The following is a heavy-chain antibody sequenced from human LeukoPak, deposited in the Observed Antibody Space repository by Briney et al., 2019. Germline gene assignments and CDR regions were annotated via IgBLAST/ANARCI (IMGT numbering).Heavy chain of an antibody. J-gene: IGHJ6*03. CDR3: AMEQRGGLSGRWGGLFASYYTYYYMDV. Sequence: ASVKVSCKASGYTFTMYYIHWVRQAPGQGLEWMGMINPSDGATTYAQRFQGRVTMTRDMSTTTVYMDLRSLRSEDTAVYFCAMEQRGGLSGRWGGLFASYYTYYYMDVWGRGTTVTVSS. V-gene: IGHV1-46*01. CDR2: INPSDGAT. D-gene: IGHD3-10*01. CDR1: GYTFTMYY.